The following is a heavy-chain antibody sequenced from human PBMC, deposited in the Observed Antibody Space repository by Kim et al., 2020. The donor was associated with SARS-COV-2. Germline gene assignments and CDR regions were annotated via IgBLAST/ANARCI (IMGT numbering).Heavy chain of an antibody. J-gene: IGHJ4*02. V-gene: IGHV3-30-3*01. Sequence: GGSLRLSCAASGFTFSSYAMHWVRQAPGKWLEWVALISYDGINKYYPDSVRGRFTISRDNSKNTLYLQMNSLRAEDTAVYYCARPNDGYSSHFDFLCQGTLLTVSS. CDR2: ISYDGINK. CDR1: GFTFSSYA. CDR3: ARPNDGYSSHFDF. D-gene: IGHD6-19*01.